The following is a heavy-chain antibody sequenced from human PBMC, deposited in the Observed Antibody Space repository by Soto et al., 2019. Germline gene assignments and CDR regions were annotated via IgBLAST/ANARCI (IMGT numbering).Heavy chain of an antibody. J-gene: IGHJ3*02. Sequence: GGSLRLSCAASGFAFSSHPMSWVRQAPERGLEWVSGISESGVLTYNADSVKGRFTISRDNSKNTLYLQMNSLRAEDTALYYCARRAFGSSRSFDIWGQGPM. CDR1: GFAFSSHP. D-gene: IGHD6-6*01. V-gene: IGHV3-23*01. CDR2: ISESGVLT. CDR3: ARRAFGSSRSFDI.